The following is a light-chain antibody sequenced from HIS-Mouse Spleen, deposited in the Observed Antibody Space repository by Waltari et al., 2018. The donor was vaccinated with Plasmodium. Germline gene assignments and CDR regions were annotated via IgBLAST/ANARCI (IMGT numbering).Light chain of an antibody. Sequence: EIVLTQSPATLSLSPGESATLSCSASQSVSSNLAWYQQKPGQAPRLLLYGASTRATGIPARFSGSGSGTEFTLTISSLQSEDFAVYYCQQYNNWSFTFGPGTKVDIK. CDR2: GAS. V-gene: IGKV3-15*01. CDR1: QSVSSN. J-gene: IGKJ3*01. CDR3: QQYNNWSFT.